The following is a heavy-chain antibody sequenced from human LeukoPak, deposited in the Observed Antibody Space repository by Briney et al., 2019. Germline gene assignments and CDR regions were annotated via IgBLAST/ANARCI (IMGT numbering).Heavy chain of an antibody. D-gene: IGHD5-18*01. CDR3: ARDLNTAMDY. V-gene: IGHV1-2*02. CDR1: GYTFTSYG. J-gene: IGHJ4*02. Sequence: ASVKVSCKASGYTFTSYGISWVRQAPGQGLEWMGWINPNSGGTNYAQKFQGRVTMTRDTSISTAYMELSRLRSDDTAVYYCARDLNTAMDYWGQGTLVTVSS. CDR2: INPNSGGT.